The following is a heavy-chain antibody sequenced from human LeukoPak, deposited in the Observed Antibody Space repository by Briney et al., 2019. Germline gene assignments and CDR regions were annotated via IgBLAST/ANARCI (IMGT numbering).Heavy chain of an antibody. CDR1: GFTFSSYA. J-gene: IGHJ4*02. D-gene: IGHD5-24*01. CDR3: AKGGRRWLQFSAFDY. Sequence: GGPLRLSCAASGFTFSSYAMSWVRQAPGKGLEWVSAISGSGGSTYYADSVKGRFTISRDNSKNTLYLQMNSLRAEDTAVYYCAKGGRRWLQFSAFDYWGQGTLVTVSS. V-gene: IGHV3-23*01. CDR2: ISGSGGST.